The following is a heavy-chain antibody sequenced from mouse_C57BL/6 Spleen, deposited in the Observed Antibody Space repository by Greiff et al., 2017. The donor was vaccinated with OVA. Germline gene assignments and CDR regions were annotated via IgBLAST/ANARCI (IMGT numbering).Heavy chain of an antibody. CDR1: GFTFSSYA. Sequence: EVKLMESGEGLVKPGGSLKLSCAASGFTFSSYAMSWVRQTPEKRLEWVAYISSGGDYIYYADTVKGRFTISRDNARNTLSLQMSSLKSEDTALYDCTRDHGGYYVGAMDYWGQGTSVTVSS. J-gene: IGHJ4*01. CDR2: ISSGGDYI. CDR3: TRDHGGYYVGAMDY. V-gene: IGHV5-9-1*02. D-gene: IGHD2-3*01.